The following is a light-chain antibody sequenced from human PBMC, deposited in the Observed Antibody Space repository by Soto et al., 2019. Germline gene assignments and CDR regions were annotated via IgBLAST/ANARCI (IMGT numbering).Light chain of an antibody. V-gene: IGKV1-5*01. J-gene: IGKJ2*01. Sequence: DIQMTQSPSTLSASVGDRVTITCRASQSISSWLAWYQQKAGKAPKLLIHDASNLESGVPSRFSAGGSGTELTIAIDSLQPDDFATYYCQQYSTYLYTFGQGTKLEIK. CDR2: DAS. CDR1: QSISSW. CDR3: QQYSTYLYT.